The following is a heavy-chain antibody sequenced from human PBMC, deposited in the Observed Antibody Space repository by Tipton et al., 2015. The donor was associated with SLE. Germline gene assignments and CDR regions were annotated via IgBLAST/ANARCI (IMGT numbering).Heavy chain of an antibody. CDR1: GDSISSHY. D-gene: IGHD6-19*01. V-gene: IGHV4-59*11. CDR2: IYYSGST. CDR3: ARGHDRSGWNPLDY. Sequence: TLSLTCTVSGDSISSHYWSWIRQPPGKGLEWIGYIYYSGSTNYNPSLKSRVTISVDTSKNQFSLKLSSVTAADTAVYYCARGHDRSGWNPLDYWGQGTLLAVSS. J-gene: IGHJ4*02.